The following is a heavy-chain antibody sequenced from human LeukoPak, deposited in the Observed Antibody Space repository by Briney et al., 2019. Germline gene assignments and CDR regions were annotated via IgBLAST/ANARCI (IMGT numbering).Heavy chain of an antibody. Sequence: ASVKVSCKASGYTFTSYGISWVRQAPGQGLEWMGWISAYNGNTNYAQKLQGRVTMTTDTSTSTAYTELRSLRSDDTAVYYCARGFVVVPAAPSLNYYYYMDVWGKGTTVTVSS. CDR2: ISAYNGNT. D-gene: IGHD2-2*01. J-gene: IGHJ6*03. CDR3: ARGFVVVPAAPSLNYYYYMDV. CDR1: GYTFTSYG. V-gene: IGHV1-18*01.